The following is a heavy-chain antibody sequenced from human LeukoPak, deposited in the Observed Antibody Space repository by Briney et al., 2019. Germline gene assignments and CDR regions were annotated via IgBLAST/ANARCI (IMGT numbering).Heavy chain of an antibody. V-gene: IGHV3-30*02. CDR3: AKRLSPSGGWYFDY. CDR2: IRYDGSNK. Sequence: GGSLRLSCAASGFSFSTYWMTWVRQAPGKGLEWVAFIRYDGSNKYYADSVKGRFTISRDNSKNTLYLQMNSLRAEDTAVYYCAKRLSPSGGWYFDYWGQGTLVTVSS. J-gene: IGHJ4*02. D-gene: IGHD6-19*01. CDR1: GFSFSTYW.